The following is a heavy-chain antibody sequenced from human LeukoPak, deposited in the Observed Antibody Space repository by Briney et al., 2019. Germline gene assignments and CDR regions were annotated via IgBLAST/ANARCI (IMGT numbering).Heavy chain of an antibody. CDR2: IFGSGGAP. Sequence: GGSLRLSCEASGFTFGSHAMYWVRQAPGKGLEWVAGIFGSGGAPHYADPVKGRFTISRDNSRNTVYLQINSLRAEDTAVYYCGKTTVGYSSGQKPAWPVDYWGQGTLVTVSS. V-gene: IGHV3-23*01. CDR1: GFTFGSHA. CDR3: GKTTVGYSSGQKPAWPVDY. J-gene: IGHJ4*02. D-gene: IGHD5-18*01.